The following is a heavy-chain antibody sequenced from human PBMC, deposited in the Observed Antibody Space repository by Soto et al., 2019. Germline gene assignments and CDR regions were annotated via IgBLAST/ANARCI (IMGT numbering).Heavy chain of an antibody. D-gene: IGHD3-22*01. CDR3: AKEMGDYYDSSGSWFDP. V-gene: IGHV3-23*01. Sequence: EVQLLESGGGLVQPGGSLRLSCAASGFTFSSYVMSWVRQAPGKGLEWVSGISGSGDNTYYADSVKGQFTISRDNSKNTLFLQMNSLRAEDTALYFCAKEMGDYYDSSGSWFDPWGQGTLVTVSS. J-gene: IGHJ5*02. CDR1: GFTFSSYV. CDR2: ISGSGDNT.